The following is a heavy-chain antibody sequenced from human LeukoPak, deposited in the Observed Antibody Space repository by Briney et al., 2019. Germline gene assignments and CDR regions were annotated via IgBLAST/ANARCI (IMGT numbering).Heavy chain of an antibody. CDR3: ARFVYENWYGKDDAFDI. D-gene: IGHD1-1*01. J-gene: IGHJ3*02. CDR1: GFTFSSYA. Sequence: GGSLRLSCAASGFTFSSYAMSWVRQAPGKGLEWVSAISGSGGSTYYADSVKGRFTISRDNSKNTLYLQMNSLRAEDTAVYYCARFVYENWYGKDDAFDIWGQGTMVTVSS. CDR2: ISGSGGST. V-gene: IGHV3-23*01.